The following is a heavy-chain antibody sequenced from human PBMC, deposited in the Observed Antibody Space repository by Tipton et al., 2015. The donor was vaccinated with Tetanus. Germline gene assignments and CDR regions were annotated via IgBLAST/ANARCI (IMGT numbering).Heavy chain of an antibody. J-gene: IGHJ5*02. V-gene: IGHV4-34*01. D-gene: IGHD3-10*01. Sequence: TLSLTCTVSGGSISSYYWSWIRQSPGKGLEWIGEINHSGTSNHNPSLKSRVTTSVDTSKNQFFLQLSSVTAADTAVYYCARGRLTYYYGSGSRGWFDPWGQGTPVTVST. CDR1: GGSISSYY. CDR2: INHSGTS. CDR3: ARGRLTYYYGSGSRGWFDP.